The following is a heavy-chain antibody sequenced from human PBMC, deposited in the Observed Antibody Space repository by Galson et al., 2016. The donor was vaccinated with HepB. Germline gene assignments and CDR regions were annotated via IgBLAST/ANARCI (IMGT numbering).Heavy chain of an antibody. CDR2: INRNSGSV. D-gene: IGHD2-21*02. V-gene: IGHV3-9*01. CDR3: AKDLTEVVTALDY. CDR1: GFTFNNYA. J-gene: IGHJ4*02. Sequence: SLRLSCAASGFTFNNYAMSWVRQAPGKGLEWVPGINRNSGSVDYADSVKGRFTISRDNAKSSLYLQMNSLRPEDTALYYCAKDLTEVVTALDYWGQGTLVTVSS.